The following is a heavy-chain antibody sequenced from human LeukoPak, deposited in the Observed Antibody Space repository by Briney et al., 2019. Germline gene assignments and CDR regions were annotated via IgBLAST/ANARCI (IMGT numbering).Heavy chain of an antibody. CDR3: ARDQATGNNWFDP. CDR2: IYYSGNT. J-gene: IGHJ5*02. D-gene: IGHD1-1*01. V-gene: IGHV4-30-4*08. CDR1: GGSIISGDYY. Sequence: PSETLSLTCTVSGGSIISGDYYWSWIRQPPGKGLEWIGYIYYSGNTHYNPSLESRVTISVDKSKNQFSLRVTSVTAADSAVYFCARDQATGNNWFDPWGQGTLVTVSS.